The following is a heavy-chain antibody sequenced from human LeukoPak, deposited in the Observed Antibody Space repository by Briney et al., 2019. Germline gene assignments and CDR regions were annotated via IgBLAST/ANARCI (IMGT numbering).Heavy chain of an antibody. D-gene: IGHD4-4*01. J-gene: IGHJ6*02. CDR1: GFTFSSYA. Sequence: GGSLRLSCAASGFTFSSYAMSWVRQAPGKGLEWVSAISGSGGSTYYADSVKGRFTISRDNSKNTLYLQMNSLRAEDTAVYYCARQFTYYYGMDVWGQGTTVTVSS. CDR3: ARQFTYYYGMDV. V-gene: IGHV3-23*01. CDR2: ISGSGGST.